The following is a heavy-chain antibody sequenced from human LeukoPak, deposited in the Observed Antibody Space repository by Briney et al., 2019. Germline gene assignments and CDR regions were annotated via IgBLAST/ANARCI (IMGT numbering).Heavy chain of an antibody. CDR3: ARRPLGYCSSTSCPQQDY. V-gene: IGHV4-39*01. Sequence: PSETLSLTCTVSGGSISSSIYYWGWIRRPPGKGLEWIGSIYYSGSTYYNPSLKSRVTISVDTSKNQFSLKLSSVTAADTAVYYCARRPLGYCSSTSCPQQDYWGQGTLVTVSS. D-gene: IGHD2-2*01. J-gene: IGHJ4*02. CDR2: IYYSGST. CDR1: GGSISSSIYY.